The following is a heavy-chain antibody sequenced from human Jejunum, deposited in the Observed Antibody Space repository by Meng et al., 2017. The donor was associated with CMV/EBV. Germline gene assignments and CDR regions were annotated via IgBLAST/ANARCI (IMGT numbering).Heavy chain of an antibody. CDR1: GHTVTDHG. J-gene: IGHJ4*02. CDR3: ARDPSNTSGRYAYFDY. V-gene: IGHV1-18*01. Sequence: QMVQSVEEVKKAGASVRVSCKASGHTVTDHGISWIRQAPGQGLEWMGWISCYNGDTNYAQKLQGRVTMTTDTSTNTAYMDLRGLRSDDTAVYYCARDPSNTSGRYAYFDYWGQGTLVTVSS. CDR2: ISCYNGDT. D-gene: IGHD6-19*01.